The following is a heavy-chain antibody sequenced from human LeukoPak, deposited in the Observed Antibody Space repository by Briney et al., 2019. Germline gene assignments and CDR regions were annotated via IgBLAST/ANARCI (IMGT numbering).Heavy chain of an antibody. D-gene: IGHD3-22*01. CDR1: GGTFSSYA. Sequence: ASVKVSCKASGGTFSSYAISWVRQAPGQGLEWMGGIIPIFGTANYAQKFQGRVTITTDESTSTAYMELSSLRSEDTAVYYCARDLTYYYDSSGDYAFDVWGQGTMVTVSS. CDR3: ARDLTYYYDSSGDYAFDV. V-gene: IGHV1-69*05. J-gene: IGHJ3*01. CDR2: IIPIFGTA.